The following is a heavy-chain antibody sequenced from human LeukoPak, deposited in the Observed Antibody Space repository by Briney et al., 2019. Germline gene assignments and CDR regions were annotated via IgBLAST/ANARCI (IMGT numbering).Heavy chain of an antibody. J-gene: IGHJ4*02. D-gene: IGHD6-13*01. CDR1: GYTFTSHG. Sequence: ASVKVSCKASGYTFTSHGISWVRQAPGQGLEWMGWISAYNGNTNYAQKLQGRVTMTTDTSTSTAYMELRSLRSDDTAVYYCARGSPGIAAAGNFDYWGQGTLVTVSS. V-gene: IGHV1-18*01. CDR3: ARGSPGIAAAGNFDY. CDR2: ISAYNGNT.